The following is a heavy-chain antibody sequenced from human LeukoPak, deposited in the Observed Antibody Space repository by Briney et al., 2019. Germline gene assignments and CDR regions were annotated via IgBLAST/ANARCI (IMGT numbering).Heavy chain of an antibody. CDR1: GYTFTSYG. D-gene: IGHD3-22*01. J-gene: IGHJ4*02. Sequence: ASVKVSCKASGYTFTSYGISWVRQAPGQGLEWMGWIIPIFGTANYAQKFQGRVTITTDESTSTAYMELSSLRSEDTAVYYCARDGRDYYDSSGYYLDWGQGTLVTVSS. CDR3: ARDGRDYYDSSGYYLD. V-gene: IGHV1-69*05. CDR2: IIPIFGTA.